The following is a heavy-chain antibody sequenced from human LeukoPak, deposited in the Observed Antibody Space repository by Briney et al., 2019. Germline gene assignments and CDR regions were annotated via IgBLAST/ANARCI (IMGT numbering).Heavy chain of an antibody. CDR2: IIPIFGTA. V-gene: IGHV1-69*13. Sequence: GASVKVSCKASGGTFSSYAISWVRQAPGQGLEWIGGIIPIFGTANYAQKFQGRVTITADESTSTAYMELSSLRSEDTAVYYCARDRPQPSNIVVVPAALYYMDVWGKGTTVTVSS. CDR3: ARDRPQPSNIVVVPAALYYMDV. D-gene: IGHD2-2*01. CDR1: GGTFSSYA. J-gene: IGHJ6*03.